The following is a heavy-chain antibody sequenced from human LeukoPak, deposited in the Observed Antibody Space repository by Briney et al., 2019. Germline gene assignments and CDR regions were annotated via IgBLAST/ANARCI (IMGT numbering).Heavy chain of an antibody. V-gene: IGHV3-11*01. Sequence: GGSMRLSCAASGFTLSDYYMSWIRQAPGKRREWVSYISSSGSAIYYGGSVEGRFTIARDNSKNSLYQQMKSLRAEHTAIYYCARVLAGWDYWGQGTLVTVSS. CDR3: ARVLAGWDY. J-gene: IGHJ4*02. CDR2: ISSSGSAI. CDR1: GFTLSDYY. D-gene: IGHD6-13*01.